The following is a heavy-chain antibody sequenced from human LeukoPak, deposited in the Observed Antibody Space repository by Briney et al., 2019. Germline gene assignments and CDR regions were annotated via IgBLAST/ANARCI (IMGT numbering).Heavy chain of an antibody. V-gene: IGHV3-23*01. CDR2: ISGSGGTT. Sequence: PGGSLRLSCAASRFTFSSYTVSWVRQAPGKGLEWVSAISGSGGTTYNADSVKGRFTISRDNSKNTLYLQLNSLRAEDTAVYYCAKGAGNFDWSYHDYWGQGTLVTVSS. D-gene: IGHD3-9*01. J-gene: IGHJ4*02. CDR3: AKGAGNFDWSYHDY. CDR1: RFTFSSYT.